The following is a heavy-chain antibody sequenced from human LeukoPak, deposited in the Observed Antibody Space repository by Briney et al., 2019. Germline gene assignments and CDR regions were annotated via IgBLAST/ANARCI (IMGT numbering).Heavy chain of an antibody. V-gene: IGHV3-23*01. CDR2: ITGGGERT. CDR1: LVTFSEYA. CDR3: AKDFVARNGVYDAFDV. J-gene: IGHJ3*01. Sequence: VGSLRLSCAPSLVTFSEYAMNCVRQAPGKGLEWVSHITGGGERTYFADSVKGRFTMSRDNSKNTLYLQMSSLRAEDTAVYYCAKDFVARNGVYDAFDVWGQGTMVSVS. D-gene: IGHD5-24*01.